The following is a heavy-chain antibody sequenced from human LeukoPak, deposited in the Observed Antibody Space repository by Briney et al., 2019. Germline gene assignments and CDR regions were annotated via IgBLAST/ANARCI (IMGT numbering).Heavy chain of an antibody. CDR2: IYYSGST. V-gene: IGHV4-39*01. CDR1: GGSISSSSYY. CDR3: ARHDLVGAHGAFDY. Sequence: MASETLSLTCTVSGGSISSSSYYWGWIRQPPGKGLEWIGSIYYSGSTYYNPSLKTRVTISVDTSKNHFSLKLSSVTAADTAVYYCARHDLVGAHGAFDYWGQGTLVTVSS. J-gene: IGHJ4*02. D-gene: IGHD1-26*01.